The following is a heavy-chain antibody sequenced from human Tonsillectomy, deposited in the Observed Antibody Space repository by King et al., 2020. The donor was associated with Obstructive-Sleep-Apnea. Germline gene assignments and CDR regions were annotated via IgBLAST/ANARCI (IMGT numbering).Heavy chain of an antibody. D-gene: IGHD3-10*01. CDR1: GGSISSRSYY. J-gene: IGHJ3*02. CDR2: IYYSGST. CDR3: ANSGPGDAFDI. Sequence: QLQESGPGLVKPSETLSLTCTVSGGSISSRSYYWGWIRQPPGKGLEWIGSIYYSGSTYYNPALKSRVTISVDTSKNQFSLKLSSVTAADTAVYYCANSGPGDAFDIWGQGTMVTVSS. V-gene: IGHV4-39*07.